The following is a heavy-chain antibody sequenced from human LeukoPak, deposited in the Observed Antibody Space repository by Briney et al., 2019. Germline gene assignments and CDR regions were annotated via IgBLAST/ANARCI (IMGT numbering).Heavy chain of an antibody. V-gene: IGHV4-38-2*01. CDR1: GYSISSGYY. J-gene: IGHJ5*02. CDR3: ARGEVGQQLGENWFDP. D-gene: IGHD6-13*01. CDR2: IYHSGST. Sequence: PSETLSLXCAVSGYSISSGYYWGWIRQPPGKGLEWIGSIYHSGSTYYNPSRKSRVTISVDTSKNQFSLKLSSVTAADTAVYYCARGEVGQQLGENWFDPWGQGTLVTVSS.